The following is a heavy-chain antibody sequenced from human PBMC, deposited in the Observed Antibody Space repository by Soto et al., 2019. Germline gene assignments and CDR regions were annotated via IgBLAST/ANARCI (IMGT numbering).Heavy chain of an antibody. CDR3: ARHSASWQWFDY. V-gene: IGHV4-31*03. D-gene: IGHD1-26*01. J-gene: IGHJ5*01. Sequence: QVQLQESGPGLVKPSQTLSLTCSVSGGSISSGGYYWSWIRQHPEKGREWIGYIYYSGSTNYNPSLQSRVMISVDTSSPRFSLDLRSVTAADTAISYWARHSASWQWFDYWGQGTLVTVSS. CDR2: IYYSGST. CDR1: GGSISSGGYY.